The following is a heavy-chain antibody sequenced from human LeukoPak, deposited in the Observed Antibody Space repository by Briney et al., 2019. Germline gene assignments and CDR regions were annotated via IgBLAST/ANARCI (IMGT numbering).Heavy chain of an antibody. V-gene: IGHV3-23*01. CDR1: GFTFSSYA. Sequence: QTGGSLRLSCAASGFTFSSYAMSWVRQAPGKGLEWVSAISGSGGSTYYADSVKGRFTISRDNSKNTLYLQMNSLRAEDTAVYYCAKDSRGFPSKSSSSFLGTLGVFDYWGQGTLVTVSS. J-gene: IGHJ4*02. D-gene: IGHD6-6*01. CDR3: AKDSRGFPSKSSSSFLGTLGVFDY. CDR2: ISGSGGST.